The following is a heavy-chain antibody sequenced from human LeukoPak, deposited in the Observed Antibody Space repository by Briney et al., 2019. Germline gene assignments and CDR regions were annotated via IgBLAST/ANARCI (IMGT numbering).Heavy chain of an antibody. J-gene: IGHJ4*02. D-gene: IGHD6-19*01. Sequence: ASVKVSCKASGGTFSSYAISWVRQAPGQGLEWMGGIIPIFGTANYAQKFQGGVTITADESTSTAYMELSSLRSEDTAVYYCARAGIAVAGYDYWGQGTLVTVSS. CDR3: ARAGIAVAGYDY. V-gene: IGHV1-69*13. CDR2: IIPIFGTA. CDR1: GGTFSSYA.